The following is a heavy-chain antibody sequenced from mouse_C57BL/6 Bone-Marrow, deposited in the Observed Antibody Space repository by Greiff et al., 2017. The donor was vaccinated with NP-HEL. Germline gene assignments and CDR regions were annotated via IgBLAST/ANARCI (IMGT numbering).Heavy chain of an antibody. V-gene: IGHV3-6*01. J-gene: IGHJ3*01. D-gene: IGHD3-2*02. Sequence: EVKLMESGPGLVKPSQSLSLTCSVTGYSITSGYYWNWIRQFPGNKLEWMGYISYDGSNNYNPSLKNRISITRDTSKNQFFLKLNSVTTEDTATYYCAREQLRLLFAYWGQGTLVTVSA. CDR3: AREQLRLLFAY. CDR2: ISYDGSN. CDR1: GYSITSGYY.